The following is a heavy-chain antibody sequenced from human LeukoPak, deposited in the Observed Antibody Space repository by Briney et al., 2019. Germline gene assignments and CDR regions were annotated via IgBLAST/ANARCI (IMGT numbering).Heavy chain of an antibody. Sequence: QSGGSLRLSGAASGFTFSSYAMSWVRQAPGKGLEWVSAISGSGGSTYYADSVKGRFTISRDNSKNTLYLQMNSLRAEDTAVYYCAKDRQRGYSNYWGQGTLVTVSS. V-gene: IGHV3-23*01. CDR2: ISGSGGST. CDR1: GFTFSSYA. CDR3: AKDRQRGYSNY. D-gene: IGHD6-13*01. J-gene: IGHJ4*02.